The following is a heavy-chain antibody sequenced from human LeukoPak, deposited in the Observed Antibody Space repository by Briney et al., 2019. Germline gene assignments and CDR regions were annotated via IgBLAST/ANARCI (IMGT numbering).Heavy chain of an antibody. D-gene: IGHD3-16*02. J-gene: IGHJ3*02. Sequence: PGGSLRLSFAASGXTFSSYSMNWVRQAPGKGLEWVSSITSRSSSMSYADSVKGRFTISRDNAKNSLYLQMNSLRDEDTAVYYCARDRMDMITFGGVIYHAFDIWGQGTMVTVSS. V-gene: IGHV3-48*02. CDR2: ITSRSSSM. CDR1: GXTFSSYS. CDR3: ARDRMDMITFGGVIYHAFDI.